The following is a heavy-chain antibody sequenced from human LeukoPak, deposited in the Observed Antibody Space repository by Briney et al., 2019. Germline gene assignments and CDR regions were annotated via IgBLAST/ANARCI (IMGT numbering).Heavy chain of an antibody. CDR1: GFTFDDYT. V-gene: IGHV3-9*01. CDR3: ARDTSVYDYVWGSYRPDPFDY. Sequence: PGGSLRLSCAASGFTFDDYTMHWVRQAPGKGLEWVSGISWNSGSIGYADSVKGRFTISRDNAKNSLYLQMNSLRAEDTAVYYCARDTSVYDYVWGSYRPDPFDYWGQGTLVTVSS. J-gene: IGHJ4*02. D-gene: IGHD3-16*02. CDR2: ISWNSGSI.